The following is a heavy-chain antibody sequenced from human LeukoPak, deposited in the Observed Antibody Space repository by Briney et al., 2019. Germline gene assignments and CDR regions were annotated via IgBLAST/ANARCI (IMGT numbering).Heavy chain of an antibody. D-gene: IGHD3-22*01. CDR2: IWYDGSNK. V-gene: IGHV3-33*01. CDR1: GFTFSSYG. CDR3: ARDRLRYYDSSGEFDY. J-gene: IGHJ4*02. Sequence: PGRSLRLSCAASGFTFSSYGMHWVRQAPGKGLEWVAVIWYDGSNKYYADSVKGRFTISRDNPKNTLYLQMNSLRAEDTAVYYCARDRLRYYDSSGEFDYWGQGTLVTVSS.